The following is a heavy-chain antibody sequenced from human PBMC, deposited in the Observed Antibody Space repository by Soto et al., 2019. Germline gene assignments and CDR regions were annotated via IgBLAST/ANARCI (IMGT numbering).Heavy chain of an antibody. J-gene: IGHJ4*02. CDR3: AKLSDSTHFDY. Sequence: PGGSLRLSCAASGFTFSSYAMSWVRQAPGKGLEWVAVISYDGSNKYYADSVKGRFTISRDNSKNTLYLQMNSLRAEDTAVYYCAKLSDSTHFDYWGQGTLVTVSS. CDR2: ISYDGSNK. V-gene: IGHV3-30*18. CDR1: GFTFSSYA. D-gene: IGHD3-22*01.